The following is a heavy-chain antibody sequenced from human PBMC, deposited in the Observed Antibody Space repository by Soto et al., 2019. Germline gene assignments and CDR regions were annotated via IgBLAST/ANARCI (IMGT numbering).Heavy chain of an antibody. D-gene: IGHD3-22*01. CDR2: IYYSGST. CDR1: GGSISSGGYY. CDR3: ARERNYDSSGYSYYYGMDV. V-gene: IGHV4-31*03. J-gene: IGHJ6*02. Sequence: QVQLQESGPGLVKPSQTLSLTCTVSGGSISSGGYYWSWIRQHPGKGLEWIGYIYYSGSTYYNPSRNSRVTISVATSKNQFSLKLSSVTAADTAVYYCARERNYDSSGYSYYYGMDVWGQGTTVTVSS.